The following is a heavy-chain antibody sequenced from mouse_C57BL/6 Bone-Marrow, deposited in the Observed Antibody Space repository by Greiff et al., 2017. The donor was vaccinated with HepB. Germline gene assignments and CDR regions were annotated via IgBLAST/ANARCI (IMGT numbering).Heavy chain of an antibody. CDR1: GFTFSDYG. Sequence: EVQLVESGGGLVKPGGSLKLSCAASGFTFSDYGMHWVRQAPEKGLEWVAYISSGSSTIYYADTVKGRFTISRDNAKNTLFLQMTSLRSEETAMYYCARYYGSTFDYWGQGTTLTVSS. J-gene: IGHJ2*01. CDR2: ISSGSSTI. V-gene: IGHV5-17*01. D-gene: IGHD1-1*01. CDR3: ARYYGSTFDY.